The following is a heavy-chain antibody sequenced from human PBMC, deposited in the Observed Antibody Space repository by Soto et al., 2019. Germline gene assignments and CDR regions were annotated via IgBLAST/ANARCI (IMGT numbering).Heavy chain of an antibody. D-gene: IGHD2-2*02. J-gene: IGHJ4*02. V-gene: IGHV3-30*09. CDR1: RFSFSAYV. CDR3: ARGYCGSTSCYTTHFDY. CDR2: ILYDGSMK. Sequence: PGGSLRLSCAASRFSFSAYVMHWVRQAPGKGLEWVALILYDGSMKYYADSVKGRFAISRDNSKNTLYVQMNSLRAEDTAVYYCARGYCGSTSCYTTHFDYWGQGTLVTVSS.